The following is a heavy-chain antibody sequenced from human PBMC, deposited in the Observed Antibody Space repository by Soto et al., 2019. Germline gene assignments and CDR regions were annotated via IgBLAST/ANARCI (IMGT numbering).Heavy chain of an antibody. D-gene: IGHD4-17*01. J-gene: IGHJ3*02. CDR2: IYWDDDK. CDR3: AHSRDYGDFRGAFDI. Sequence: QITLKESGPTLVKPTQTLTLTCTFSGFSLSTSGVGVDWIRQPPGKALEWLALIYWDDDKRYSPSLKSRLTITKDTSKHQVVLTMTNMDPVDTATSFCAHSRDYGDFRGAFDIWGQGTMVTVSS. V-gene: IGHV2-5*02. CDR1: GFSLSTSGVG.